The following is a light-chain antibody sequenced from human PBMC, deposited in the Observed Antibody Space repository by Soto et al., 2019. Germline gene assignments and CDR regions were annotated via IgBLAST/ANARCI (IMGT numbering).Light chain of an antibody. CDR2: SAS. CDR1: QSIDIY. J-gene: IGKJ1*01. CDR3: QQSYSHPT. Sequence: QLTQSPSSLSASVGDRVTITCRASQSIDIYLHWYQQKPGKAPKPLIYSASSSQRGVPSRFSGSGSGTDFTLTISSLQPEDSATYYCQQSYSHPTFGQGTKVDIK. V-gene: IGKV1-39*01.